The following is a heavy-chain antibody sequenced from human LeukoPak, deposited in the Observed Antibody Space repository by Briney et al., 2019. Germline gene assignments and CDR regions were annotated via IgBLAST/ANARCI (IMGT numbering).Heavy chain of an antibody. CDR2: INPNSGGT. CDR1: GYTFTSYG. J-gene: IGHJ4*02. Sequence: GASVKVSCKASGYTFTSYGISWVRQAPGQGLEWMGRINPNSGGTNYAQRFQGRVTMTRDTSISTAYMELSRLRSDDTAVYYCARDLKGDYYFDYWGQGTLVTVSS. CDR3: ARDLKGDYYFDY. V-gene: IGHV1-2*06.